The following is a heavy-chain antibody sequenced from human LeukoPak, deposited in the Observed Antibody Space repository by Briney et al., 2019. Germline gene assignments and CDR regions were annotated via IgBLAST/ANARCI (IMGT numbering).Heavy chain of an antibody. V-gene: IGHV3-23*01. Sequence: GDSLRLSCAASGFPFNIYAMSWVRQAPGKGLEWVAAIDRSGGSTFYADSVKGRFTISKDNSKNTLYLQMNSLRAEDTAVYYCAKDLGRYRNNYFDYWGQGTLVTVSS. D-gene: IGHD1-26*01. CDR3: AKDLGRYRNNYFDY. CDR1: GFPFNIYA. CDR2: IDRSGGST. J-gene: IGHJ4*02.